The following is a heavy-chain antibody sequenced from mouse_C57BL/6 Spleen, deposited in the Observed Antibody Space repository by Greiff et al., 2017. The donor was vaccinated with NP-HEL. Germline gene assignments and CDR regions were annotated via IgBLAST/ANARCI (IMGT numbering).Heavy chain of an antibody. CDR1: GYAFSSSW. CDR2: IYPGDGDT. J-gene: IGHJ4*01. Sequence: QVQLKESGPELVKPGASVKISCKASGYAFSSSWMNWVKQRPGKGLEWIGRIYPGDGDTNYNGKFKGKATLTADKSSSTAYMQLSSLTSEDSAVYFCAREWVTTVVATGAMDYWGQGTSVTVSS. V-gene: IGHV1-82*01. CDR3: AREWVTTVVATGAMDY. D-gene: IGHD1-1*01.